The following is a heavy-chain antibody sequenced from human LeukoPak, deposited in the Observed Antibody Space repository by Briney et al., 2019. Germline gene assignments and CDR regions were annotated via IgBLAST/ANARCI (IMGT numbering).Heavy chain of an antibody. CDR3: ARVGRGSGSLGLDY. V-gene: IGHV7-4-1*02. Sequence: AASVKVSCNASGYTFTIYATNWVRQATGQGLEWMGWINTNTGNPTYAQGFTGRFVFSLDTSVSTAYLQISSLKAEDTAVYYCARVGRGSGSLGLDYWGQGTLVTVSS. CDR1: GYTFTIYA. J-gene: IGHJ4*02. CDR2: INTNTGNP. D-gene: IGHD3-22*01.